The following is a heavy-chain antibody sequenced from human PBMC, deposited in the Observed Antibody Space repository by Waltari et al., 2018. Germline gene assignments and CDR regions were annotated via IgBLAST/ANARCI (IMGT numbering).Heavy chain of an antibody. Sequence: SQTLSLTCTVSGGSISSGSYYWSWIRQPAGKGLEWIGYIYTSGSTNYNPSLKSRVTISVDTSKNQFSLKLSSVTAADTAVYYCARENVDIVATTTWEYYYGMDVWGQGTTVTVSS. D-gene: IGHD5-12*01. CDR1: GGSISSGSYY. J-gene: IGHJ6*02. V-gene: IGHV4-61*09. CDR3: ARENVDIVATTTWEYYYGMDV. CDR2: IYTSGST.